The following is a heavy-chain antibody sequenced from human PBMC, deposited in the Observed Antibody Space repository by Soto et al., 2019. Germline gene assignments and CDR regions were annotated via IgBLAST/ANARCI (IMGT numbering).Heavy chain of an antibody. D-gene: IGHD6-6*01. CDR1: GGSISSGGYY. CDR3: ARGSSIAGLYYGMDV. Sequence: PSETLSLTCTVSGGSISSGGYYWSWIRQPPGKGLEWIGYMYHSGITYYNPSLKSRVTISLDTSKNQFSLKLSSVTAADTVVYYCARGSSIAGLYYGMDVWGQGTTVTVSS. CDR2: MYHSGIT. J-gene: IGHJ6*02. V-gene: IGHV4-30-2*05.